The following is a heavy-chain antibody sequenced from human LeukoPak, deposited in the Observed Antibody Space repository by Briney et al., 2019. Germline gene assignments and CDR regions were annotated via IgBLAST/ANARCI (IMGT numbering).Heavy chain of an antibody. CDR1: GFTFSSYA. V-gene: IGHV3-23*01. CDR2: ISGSGGST. D-gene: IGHD3-10*01. CDR3: AKTFGELSVWDY. Sequence: GGSLRLSRAASGFTFSSYAMSWVRQAPGKGLEWVSAISGSGGSTYYADSVKGRFTISRDNSKNTLYLQMNSLRAEDTAVYYCAKTFGELSVWDYWGQGTLVTVS. J-gene: IGHJ4*02.